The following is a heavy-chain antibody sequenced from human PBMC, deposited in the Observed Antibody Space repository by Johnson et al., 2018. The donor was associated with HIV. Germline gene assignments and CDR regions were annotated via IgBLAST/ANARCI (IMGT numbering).Heavy chain of an antibody. J-gene: IGHJ3*01. CDR3: ARDGRDLVTRGSFDV. Sequence: EQLVESGGGVVQPGRSLRLSCAPSTFSVSSNSMTWVRQAPGKGLEWISVIFSVGDVYYADSVKGRFTISRDNSKNMVYLQMNSLRPEDTAVYYCARDGRDLVTRGSFDVWGQGTVVTVSS. V-gene: IGHV3-66*02. CDR1: TFSVSSNS. D-gene: IGHD3-9*01. CDR2: IFSVGDV.